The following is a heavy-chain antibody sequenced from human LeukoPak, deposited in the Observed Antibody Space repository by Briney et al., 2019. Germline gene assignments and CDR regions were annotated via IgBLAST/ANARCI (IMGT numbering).Heavy chain of an antibody. Sequence: GGSLRLSCAASGFTFSTYSMNWVRQAPGKGLEWVSSISSGSSYIYYADSVKGRFTISRDNAKNSLYLQMNSLRAEDTAVYYCARDPYTSSRYFDYWGQGTLVTVSS. CDR2: ISSGSSYI. D-gene: IGHD6-13*01. CDR1: GFTFSTYS. V-gene: IGHV3-21*01. CDR3: ARDPYTSSRYFDY. J-gene: IGHJ4*02.